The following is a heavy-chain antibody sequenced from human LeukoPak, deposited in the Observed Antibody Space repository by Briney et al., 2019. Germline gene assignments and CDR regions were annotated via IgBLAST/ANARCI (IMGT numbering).Heavy chain of an antibody. Sequence: PSETLSPTCTVSGGSISSYYWSWIRQPPGKGLEWIGYIYYSGSTNYNPSLKSRVTISVDTSKNQFSLKLSSVTAADTAVYYCARVTTRTDSTFDYWGQGTLVTVSS. CDR3: ARVTTRTDSTFDY. J-gene: IGHJ4*02. V-gene: IGHV4-59*01. CDR1: GGSISSYY. CDR2: IYYSGST. D-gene: IGHD6-13*01.